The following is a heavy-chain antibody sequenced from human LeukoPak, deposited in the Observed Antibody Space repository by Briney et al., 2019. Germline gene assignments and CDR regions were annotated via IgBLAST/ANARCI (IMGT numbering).Heavy chain of an antibody. D-gene: IGHD3-9*01. CDR3: ARDSFDILTGACDAFDI. CDR1: GGSISSGGYS. CDR2: IYHSGST. Sequence: SQTLSLTCAVSGGSISSGGYSWSWIRQPPGKGLEWIGYIYHSGSTYYNPSLKSRVTISVDRSKNQFSLKLSSVTAADTAVYYCARDSFDILTGACDAFDIWGQGTMVTVSP. J-gene: IGHJ3*02. V-gene: IGHV4-30-2*01.